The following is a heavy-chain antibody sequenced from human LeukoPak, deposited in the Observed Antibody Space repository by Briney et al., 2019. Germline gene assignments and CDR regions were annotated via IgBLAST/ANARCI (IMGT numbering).Heavy chain of an antibody. D-gene: IGHD6-25*01. J-gene: IGHJ3*02. Sequence: SETLPLTCTVSGGSISSYFWSWIRQPPGKGLEWIGYIYYSGSTNYNPSLKSRVTISVDTSKNQFSLKLSSVTAADTAVYYCASARLGSGLEGAFDIWGQGTMVTVSS. V-gene: IGHV4-59*01. CDR3: ASARLGSGLEGAFDI. CDR2: IYYSGST. CDR1: GGSISSYF.